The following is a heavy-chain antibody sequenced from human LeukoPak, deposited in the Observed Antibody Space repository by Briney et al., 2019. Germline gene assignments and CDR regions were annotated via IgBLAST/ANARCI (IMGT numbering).Heavy chain of an antibody. D-gene: IGHD3-22*01. CDR3: ARVRYYYDSSDY. CDR2: MNPNSGNT. Sequence: ASVKVSCKASGYTFTSYDINWVRQATGQGLEWMGWMNPNSGNTGYAQKFQGRVTMTRNISISTAYMELSSLRSEDTAVYYCARVRYYYDSSDYWGQGTLVTVSS. J-gene: IGHJ4*02. V-gene: IGHV1-8*01. CDR1: GYTFTSYD.